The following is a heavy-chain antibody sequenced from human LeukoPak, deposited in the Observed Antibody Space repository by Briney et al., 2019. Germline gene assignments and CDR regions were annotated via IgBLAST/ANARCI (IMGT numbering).Heavy chain of an antibody. CDR2: IYHSGST. Sequence: SETLSLTCTVSGGSISSGGYSWSWIRQPPGKGLEWIGYIYHSGSTYYNPSLKSRVTISVDRSKNQFSLKLSSVTAADTAVYYCARDNRMVRGNDAFDIWGQGTMVTVSS. J-gene: IGHJ3*02. V-gene: IGHV4-30-2*01. CDR3: ARDNRMVRGNDAFDI. CDR1: GGSISSGGYS. D-gene: IGHD3-10*01.